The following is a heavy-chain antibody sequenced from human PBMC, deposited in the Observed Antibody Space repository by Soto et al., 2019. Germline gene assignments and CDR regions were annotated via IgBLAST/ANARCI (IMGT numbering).Heavy chain of an antibody. J-gene: IGHJ6*02. D-gene: IGHD6-13*01. Sequence: GASVKVSCKASGGTFSSYAISWVRQAPGQGLEWMGGIIPIFGTANYAQKFQGRVTITADESTSTAYMELSSLRSEDTAVYYCARDRIAAAGPDYYYYYGMDVWGQGTTVTVSS. V-gene: IGHV1-69*13. CDR1: GGTFSSYA. CDR2: IIPIFGTA. CDR3: ARDRIAAAGPDYYYYYGMDV.